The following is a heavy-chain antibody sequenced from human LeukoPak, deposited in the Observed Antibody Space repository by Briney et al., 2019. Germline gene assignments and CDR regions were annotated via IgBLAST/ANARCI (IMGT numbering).Heavy chain of an antibody. CDR1: GFTFSSYE. V-gene: IGHV3-48*03. CDR2: ISSSGSTI. Sequence: GGSLRLSCAASGFTFSSYEMNWVRQAPGKGLEWVSYISSSGSTIYYADSVKGRFTISRDNAKNSLYLQMNSLRAEDTAVYYCARDARYILTGFFDYWGQGTLVTVSS. J-gene: IGHJ4*02. D-gene: IGHD3-9*01. CDR3: ARDARYILTGFFDY.